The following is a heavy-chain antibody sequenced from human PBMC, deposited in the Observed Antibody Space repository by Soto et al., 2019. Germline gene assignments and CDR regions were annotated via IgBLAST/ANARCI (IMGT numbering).Heavy chain of an antibody. D-gene: IGHD1-26*01. Sequence: QVQLQESGPGLVKVSETLSLTCTVSGGSINSYYWSWIRQPPGKGLKWVADIDYSGRPTYTTSITSRLTISVDTYENQLALKVRSVTAADTAVYYCAREIRLVGVTGWFDPWGQGTLVTVSS. J-gene: IGHJ5*02. V-gene: IGHV4-59*01. CDR2: IDYSGRP. CDR1: GGSINSYY. CDR3: AREIRLVGVTGWFDP.